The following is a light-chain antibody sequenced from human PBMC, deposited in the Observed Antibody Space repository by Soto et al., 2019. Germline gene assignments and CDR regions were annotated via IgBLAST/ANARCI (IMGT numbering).Light chain of an antibody. V-gene: IGKV1-5*03. CDR1: QSISSW. J-gene: IGKJ1*01. CDR2: KAS. Sequence: DIQMTQSPSTLSASVGDRVTITCRASQSISSWLAWYQQKPGKAPKLLIYKASSLESRVASRFSGSGSVTEFTLTISSLQPDDFATYYCQQYKSYPWTFGQGTKVEIK. CDR3: QQYKSYPWT.